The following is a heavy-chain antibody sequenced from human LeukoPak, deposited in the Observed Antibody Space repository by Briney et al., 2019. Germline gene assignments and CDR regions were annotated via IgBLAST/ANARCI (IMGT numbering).Heavy chain of an antibody. CDR2: IRDSGET. D-gene: IGHD3-22*01. J-gene: IGHJ5*02. Sequence: GGSLRLSCAGSGFSVSNYYMSWVRQAPGKGLEWVSLIRDSGETFYADSVKGRFTISRDNSKNTMYLQMNSLRAEDTAVYYCARDPLITYYYDSSGNHADWFDPWGQGTLVTVSS. V-gene: IGHV3-66*01. CDR3: ARDPLITYYYDSSGNHADWFDP. CDR1: GFSVSNYY.